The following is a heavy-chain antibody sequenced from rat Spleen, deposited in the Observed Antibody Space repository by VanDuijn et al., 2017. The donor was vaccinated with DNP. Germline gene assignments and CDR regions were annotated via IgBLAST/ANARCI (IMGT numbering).Heavy chain of an antibody. J-gene: IGHJ2*01. CDR3: VRPDYYDGSYPHY. D-gene: IGHD1-12*02. Sequence: EVQLVESGGGLVQPGRSMKLSCAASGFTFSYSGMAWVRQAPTKGLEWVAYINYAGTSIKYGDSVKGRFTISRDNAKSTLYLQINSLRSEDMATYYCVRPDYYDGSYPHYWGQGVMVTVSS. V-gene: IGHV5-22*01. CDR1: GFTFSYSG. CDR2: INYAGTSI.